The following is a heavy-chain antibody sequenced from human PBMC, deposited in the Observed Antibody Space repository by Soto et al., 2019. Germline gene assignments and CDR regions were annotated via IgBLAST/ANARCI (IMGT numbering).Heavy chain of an antibody. CDR2: IYPGDSDT. V-gene: IGHV5-51*01. CDR1: GYSFASYW. J-gene: IGHJ3*02. Sequence: PGESLKISCQGSGYSFASYWIGWVRQMPGKDLEWMGIIYPGDSDTRYSPSFQGQVTISADKSISTAYLQWSGLKASDTAMYYCARIRATWIHLWSPPPAFDIWCQGTMVTLSS. CDR3: ARIRATWIHLWSPPPAFDI. D-gene: IGHD5-18*01.